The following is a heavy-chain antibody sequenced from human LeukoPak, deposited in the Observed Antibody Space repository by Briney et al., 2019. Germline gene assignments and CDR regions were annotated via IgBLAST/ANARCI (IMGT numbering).Heavy chain of an antibody. Sequence: PSETLSLTCTVSSGTSTYYWIWIRQSPARGLEWIAFIYHGGITNHNPSLKSRVIISIDTSKSQVSLKVNSVTAADTAVYYCSTGTTLGGLTPNRFHYWGRGTLVSVSS. V-gene: IGHV4-59*12. CDR3: STGTTLGGLTPNRFHY. CDR2: IYHGGIT. CDR1: SGTSTYY. D-gene: IGHD3-3*01. J-gene: IGHJ4*02.